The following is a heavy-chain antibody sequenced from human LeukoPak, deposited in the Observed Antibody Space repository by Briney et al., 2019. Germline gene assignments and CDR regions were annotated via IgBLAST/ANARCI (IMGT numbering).Heavy chain of an antibody. D-gene: IGHD2/OR15-2a*01. CDR2: ISGTGDST. J-gene: IGHJ4*02. Sequence: PGGSLRLSCAASGFSFSTYAMGWVRQAPGKGLEWVSSISGTGDSTYYADAVKGRFTISRDNSKNTLYLQMNSLRADDTAVYYGVEEVVVIVAANPGFGGQGTLVTVSS. CDR3: VEEVVVIVAANPGF. CDR1: GFSFSTYA. V-gene: IGHV3-23*01.